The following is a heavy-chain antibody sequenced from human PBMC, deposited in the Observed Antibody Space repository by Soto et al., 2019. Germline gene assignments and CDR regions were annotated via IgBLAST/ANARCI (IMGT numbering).Heavy chain of an antibody. CDR3: ARGPPHYYGSGSYADY. D-gene: IGHD3-10*01. V-gene: IGHV1-69*06. J-gene: IGHJ4*02. CDR2: IIPISGTA. Sequence: QVQLVQSGAEVKKPGSSVKVSCKASGGTFSSYAISWVRQAPGQGLEWMGGIIPISGTANYAQKFQGRVTITADKSTSTAYMELSSLRSEDTAVYYCARGPPHYYGSGSYADYWGQGTLVTVSS. CDR1: GGTFSSYA.